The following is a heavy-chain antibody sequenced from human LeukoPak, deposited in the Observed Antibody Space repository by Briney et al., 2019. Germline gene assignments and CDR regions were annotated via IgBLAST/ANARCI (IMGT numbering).Heavy chain of an antibody. V-gene: IGHV3-7*01. Sequence: GGSLRLSCAASGFTFSSYWMSWVRQAPGKGLEWVANIRQDGSETFYVDSVKGRFTISRDSAKNSLYLQVNSLRAEDTAVYYCARESYSGSALLYYFDYWGQGTLVTVSS. CDR3: ARESYSGSALLYYFDY. CDR2: IRQDGSET. J-gene: IGHJ4*02. CDR1: GFTFSSYW. D-gene: IGHD3-10*01.